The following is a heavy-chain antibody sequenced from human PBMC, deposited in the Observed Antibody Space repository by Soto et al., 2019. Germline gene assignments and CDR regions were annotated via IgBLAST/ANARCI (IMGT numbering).Heavy chain of an antibody. V-gene: IGHV3-33*01. D-gene: IGHD6-13*01. CDR1: GFTFSSYG. Sequence: GGSLRLSCAASGFTFSSYGMHRVRQAPGKGLEWVAVIWYDGSNKYYADSVKGRFTISRDNSKNTLYLQMNSLRAEDTAVYYCARDRIAECMDVWGQGTTVTVSS. J-gene: IGHJ6*02. CDR3: ARDRIAECMDV. CDR2: IWYDGSNK.